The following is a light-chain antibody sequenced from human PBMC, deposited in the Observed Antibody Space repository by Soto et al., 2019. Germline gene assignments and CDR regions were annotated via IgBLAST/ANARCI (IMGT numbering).Light chain of an antibody. CDR3: HQYGSSPRT. CDR1: QSVSSNF. Sequence: EIVLTQSPGTLSLSPGDRATLSCGASQSVSSNFLAWYQQKPGQAPRLLIYGASIRATGIPDRFSGSGSGTDCTLTIWREEPEDFAMYFFHQYGSSPRTFGQGAKVEIK. V-gene: IGKV3-20*01. J-gene: IGKJ1*01. CDR2: GAS.